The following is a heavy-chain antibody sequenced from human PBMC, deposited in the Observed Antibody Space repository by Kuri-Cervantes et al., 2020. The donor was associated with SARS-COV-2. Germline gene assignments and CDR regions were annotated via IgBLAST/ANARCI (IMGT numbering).Heavy chain of an antibody. CDR1: GFTFSSYA. CDR3: AKWAPSSGYYFKSWFDP. Sequence: GESLKISCAASGFTFSSYAMSWVRQAPGKGLEWVSAISGSGGSTYYADSVKGRFTISRDNSKNTLYLQMNSLRAEDTAVYYCAKWAPSSGYYFKSWFDPWGQGNLVNVSS. CDR2: ISGSGGST. D-gene: IGHD3-22*01. J-gene: IGHJ5*02. V-gene: IGHV3-23*01.